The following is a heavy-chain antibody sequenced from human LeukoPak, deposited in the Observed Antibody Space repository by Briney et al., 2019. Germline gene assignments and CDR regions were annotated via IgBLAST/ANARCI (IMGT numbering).Heavy chain of an antibody. J-gene: IGHJ4*02. V-gene: IGHV5-51*01. CDR2: IYPGDSDT. Sequence: GESLKISCKGSGYSFSIYWIGWVRQMPGKGLEWMGIIYPGDSDTRSSPSFQGQVTISADKSISTAYLQWSSLKASDTAMYYCARRSGWYYFDYWGQGTLVTVSS. CDR3: ARRSGWYYFDY. D-gene: IGHD6-19*01. CDR1: GYSFSIYW.